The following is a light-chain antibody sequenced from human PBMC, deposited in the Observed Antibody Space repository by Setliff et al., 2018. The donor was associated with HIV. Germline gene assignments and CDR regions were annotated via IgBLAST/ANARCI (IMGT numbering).Light chain of an antibody. CDR3: WAYAGTYTYV. J-gene: IGLJ1*01. Sequence: SALAQPRSVSGSPGQSVTISCTGTSSDFGGSNYVSWYPQHPGKAPKLIIYYVNQRPSGVPDRFSGSKSGNTASLTIAGLQADDEADYYCWAYAGTYTYVFGTGTKVTVL. V-gene: IGLV2-11*01. CDR1: SSDFGGSNY. CDR2: YVN.